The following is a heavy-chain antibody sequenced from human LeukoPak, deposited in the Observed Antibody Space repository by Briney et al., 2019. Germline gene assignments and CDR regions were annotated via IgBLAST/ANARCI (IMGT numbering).Heavy chain of an antibody. CDR3: ARGTTVSSSLLY. D-gene: IGHD6-6*01. CDR2: IKQDGSEK. Sequence: GTLRLSCAASGFTFSSYGMSWVRQAPGKGLEWVANIKQDGSEKYYVDSVKGRFTISRDNAKNSLYLQMNSLRAEDTAVYYCARGTTVSSSLLYWGQGTLVTVSS. J-gene: IGHJ4*02. V-gene: IGHV3-7*01. CDR1: GFTFSSYG.